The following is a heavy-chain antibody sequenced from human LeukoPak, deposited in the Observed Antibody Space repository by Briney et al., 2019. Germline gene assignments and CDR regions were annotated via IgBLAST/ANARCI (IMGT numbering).Heavy chain of an antibody. V-gene: IGHV3-48*04. CDR3: ARDESWSFDY. CDR1: GFPFSDYS. CDR2: ISSSGDTI. D-gene: IGHD6-13*01. Sequence: GGSLRLSCAVSGFPFSDYSMNWVRQAPGKGLEWIPYISSSGDTIYYADSVKGRFTMYRDNAKNSLYLQMNSLTPEDTAVYYCARDESWSFDYWGQGTLVTVSS. J-gene: IGHJ4*02.